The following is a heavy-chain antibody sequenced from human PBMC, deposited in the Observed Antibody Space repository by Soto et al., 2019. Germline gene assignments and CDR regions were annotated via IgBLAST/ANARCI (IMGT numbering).Heavy chain of an antibody. V-gene: IGHV3-43*01. Sequence: GGSLRLSCAASGFTFADYTMHWVRQVPGKGLEWISLFSWDGSSTYYGDSVKGRFTISRDNSKNSVYLQINSLRPEDTAVYYCVKAVGGYYYGMDVWGQGTTVTVS. CDR1: GFTFADYT. J-gene: IGHJ6*02. D-gene: IGHD3-16*01. CDR2: FSWDGSST. CDR3: VKAVGGYYYGMDV.